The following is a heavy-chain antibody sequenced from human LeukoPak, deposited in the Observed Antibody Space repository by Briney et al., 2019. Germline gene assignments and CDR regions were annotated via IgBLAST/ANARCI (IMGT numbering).Heavy chain of an antibody. J-gene: IGHJ6*03. CDR3: ARTELVYYYFWSGYYTDGYYMDV. CDR1: GFTFSSYE. V-gene: IGHV3-48*03. CDR2: ISSSGSTI. D-gene: IGHD3-3*01. Sequence: GGSLRLSCAASGFTFSSYEMNWVRQAPGKGLEWVSYISSSGSTIYYADSVKGRFTISRDNAKNSLYLQMNSLRAEDAAVYYCARTELVYYYFWSGYYTDGYYMDVWGKGTTVTVSS.